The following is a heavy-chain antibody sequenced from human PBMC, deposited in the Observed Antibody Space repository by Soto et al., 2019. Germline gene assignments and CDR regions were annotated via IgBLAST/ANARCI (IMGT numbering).Heavy chain of an antibody. V-gene: IGHV1-8*01. CDR2: MNPNSGNT. CDR1: GYTFTSYD. D-gene: IGHD1-1*01. J-gene: IGHJ5*02. Sequence: QVQLVQSGAEVKKPGASVKVSCKASGYTFTSYDINWVRQATGQGLEWMGWMNPNSGNTGYEQKFQDRVTMTRNTSISTAYMALSSLRAEDTAVYYCAQPNWNPLGFDPWGQGTLVTVSS. CDR3: AQPNWNPLGFDP.